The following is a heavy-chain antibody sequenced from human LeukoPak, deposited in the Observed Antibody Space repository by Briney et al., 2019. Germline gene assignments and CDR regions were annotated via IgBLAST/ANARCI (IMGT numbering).Heavy chain of an antibody. CDR1: GVTFSSYA. CDR2: SSGSCGST. V-gene: IGHV3-23*01. Sequence: GGSLRLSCAASGVTFSSYAMSWVRQTPGKGLEWVSVSSGSCGSTDYADSVKGRFTISRDNSKNTLYVQMNSLRAEDTAVYYCAKGSTMYTAYYFDYWGQGTLVTVFS. J-gene: IGHJ4*02. D-gene: IGHD3-10*02. CDR3: AKGSTMYTAYYFDY.